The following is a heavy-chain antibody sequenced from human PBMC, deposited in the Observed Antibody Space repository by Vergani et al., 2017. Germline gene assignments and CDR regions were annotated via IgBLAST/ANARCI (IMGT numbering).Heavy chain of an antibody. J-gene: IGHJ6*02. Sequence: QVQLVQSGAEVKKPGSSVKVSCKASGGTFSSYAISWVRQAPGQGLEWMGGIIPIFGTANYAQKFQGRVTITADKSTSTAYMELSSLRSEDTAGYYCARGRGDYRMGYYYYGMDVWGQGTTVTVSS. CDR1: GGTFSSYA. CDR2: IIPIFGTA. D-gene: IGHD4-17*01. V-gene: IGHV1-69*06. CDR3: ARGRGDYRMGYYYYGMDV.